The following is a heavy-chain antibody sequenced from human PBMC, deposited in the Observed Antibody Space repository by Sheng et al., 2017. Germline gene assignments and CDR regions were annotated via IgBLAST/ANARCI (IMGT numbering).Heavy chain of an antibody. J-gene: IGHJ4*02. Sequence: EVQLVESGGGLVQPGGSLRLSCAASGFTFSSYEMNWVRQAPGKGLEWVSYISSSGFPIYYADSVKGRFTISRENAKNSLYLQMNSLRAEDTAVYYCACRYHDSLTGYYNLLGYWGQGTLVTVSS. CDR2: ISSSGFPI. D-gene: IGHD3-9*01. CDR1: GFTFSSYE. CDR3: ACRYHDSLTGYYNLLGY. V-gene: IGHV3-48*03.